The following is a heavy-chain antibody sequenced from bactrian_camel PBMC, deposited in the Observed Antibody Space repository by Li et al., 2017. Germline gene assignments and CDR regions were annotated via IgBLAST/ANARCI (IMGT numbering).Heavy chain of an antibody. J-gene: IGHJ4*01. D-gene: IGHD1*01. CDR3: AADRLACLGSTWSGESLKWNY. CDR1: EYTRDYC. Sequence: VQLVESGGGSVQAGGSLTLSCVASEYTRDYCMGWSRQAPGKEREGVASIDSDGTTGYVDSVKGRFTISRDSAENSVYLQMNNLKPDDTAVYYCAADRLACLGSTWSGESLKWNYWGQGTQVTVS. CDR2: IDSDGTT. V-gene: IGHV3S53*01.